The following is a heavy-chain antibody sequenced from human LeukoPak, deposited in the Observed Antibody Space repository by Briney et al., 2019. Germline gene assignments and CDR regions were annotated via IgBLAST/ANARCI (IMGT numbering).Heavy chain of an antibody. CDR1: GGSISTYY. V-gene: IGHV4-59*01. D-gene: IGHD6-13*01. CDR2: IYYSGAT. CDR3: ARGVYIAAAQYGF. Sequence: PSETLSLTCTVSGGSISTYYWNWIRQPPGKGLEWIGYIYYSGATNYNPSLKSRVTISVDMSKNQFSLKLSSVTAADTAVYYCARGVYIAAAQYGFWGQGTLVTVSS. J-gene: IGHJ4*02.